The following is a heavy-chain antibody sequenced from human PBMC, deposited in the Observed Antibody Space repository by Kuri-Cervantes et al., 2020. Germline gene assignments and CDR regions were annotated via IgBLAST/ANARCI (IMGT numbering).Heavy chain of an antibody. V-gene: IGHV1-18*01. Sequence: ASVKVSCKASGYTFTSYGISWVRQAPGQGLEWMGWISAYNGNTNYAQKLQGRVTMTTDTSTSTVYMELSSLRSEDTAVYYCARPDVDTASGFTGGRFDYWGQGTLVTVSS. CDR2: ISAYNGNT. CDR1: GYTFTSYG. J-gene: IGHJ4*02. CDR3: ARPDVDTASGFTGGRFDY. D-gene: IGHD5-18*01.